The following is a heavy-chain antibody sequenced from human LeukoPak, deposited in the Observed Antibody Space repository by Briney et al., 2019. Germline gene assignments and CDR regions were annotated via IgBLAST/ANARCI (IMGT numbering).Heavy chain of an antibody. CDR1: GGSISSYY. D-gene: IGHD3-22*01. CDR2: IYTSGST. V-gene: IGHV4-4*07. Sequence: PSETLSLTCTVSGGSISSYYWSWIRQPAGKGLEWIGRIYTSGSTNYNPSLKSRVTMSVDTSKSQFSLKLTSVTSADTAVYSCARLLDNDISGDPDTSDVWGQGTTVIVSS. J-gene: IGHJ3*01. CDR3: ARLLDNDISGDPDTSDV.